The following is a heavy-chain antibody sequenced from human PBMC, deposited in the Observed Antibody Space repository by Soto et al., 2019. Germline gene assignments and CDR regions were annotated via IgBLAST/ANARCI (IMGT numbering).Heavy chain of an antibody. CDR3: ARVDGVIR. Sequence: SETLSLTCTVSGDSISDNYWSWIRQPPGKTLEWIGYMYYTGSTNYNPSLKSRVTMSVDTSKNQFSLRLISVTAEDTAMYYCARVDGVIRWGQGTQVTVSS. V-gene: IGHV4-59*12. CDR1: GDSISDNY. CDR2: MYYTGST. D-gene: IGHD3-16*02. J-gene: IGHJ4*02.